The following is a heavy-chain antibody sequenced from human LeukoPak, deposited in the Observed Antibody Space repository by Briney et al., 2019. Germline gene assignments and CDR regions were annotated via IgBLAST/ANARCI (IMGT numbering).Heavy chain of an antibody. V-gene: IGHV3-9*03. J-gene: IGHJ3*02. CDR2: ISWNSGSI. Sequence: GGSLRLSCAASGFTFDDYAMHWVRQAPGKGLEWVSGISWNSGSIGYADSVKGRFTISRDNAKNSLYLQMNSLRAEDMALYYCAKGDSSGYYGPGAFDIWGQGTMVTVSS. D-gene: IGHD3-22*01. CDR3: AKGDSSGYYGPGAFDI. CDR1: GFTFDDYA.